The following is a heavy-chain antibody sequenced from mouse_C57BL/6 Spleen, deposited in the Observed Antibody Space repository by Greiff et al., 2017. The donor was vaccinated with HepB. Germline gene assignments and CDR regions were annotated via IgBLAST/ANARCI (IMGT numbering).Heavy chain of an antibody. CDR3: ARERVYYGSSYDFDY. V-gene: IGHV3-6*01. D-gene: IGHD1-1*01. J-gene: IGHJ2*01. CDR1: GYSITSGYY. Sequence: EVQVVESGPGLVKPSQSLSLTCSVTGYSITSGYYWNWIRQFPGNKLEWMGYISYDGSNNYNPSLKNRISITRATSKNQFVLKLNSLTTEDTATYYCARERVYYGSSYDFDYWGQGTTLTVSS. CDR2: ISYDGSN.